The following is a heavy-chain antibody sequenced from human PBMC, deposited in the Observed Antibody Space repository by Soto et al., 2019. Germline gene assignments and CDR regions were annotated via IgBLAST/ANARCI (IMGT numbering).Heavy chain of an antibody. Sequence: SGGSLRLSCAASGFTFSSFAMSWVRQAPGKGLEWVSAISGSGRSTYFADSVKGRFTISRDNSKNTLYLQMNSLRADDTAVYYCAKEATVPYFDYWGQGTLVTVSS. D-gene: IGHD2-2*01. CDR2: ISGSGRST. J-gene: IGHJ4*02. CDR1: GFTFSSFA. CDR3: AKEATVPYFDY. V-gene: IGHV3-23*01.